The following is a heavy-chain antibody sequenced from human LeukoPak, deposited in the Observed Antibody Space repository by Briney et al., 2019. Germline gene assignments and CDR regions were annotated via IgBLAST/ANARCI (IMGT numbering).Heavy chain of an antibody. J-gene: IGHJ4*02. D-gene: IGHD5-18*01. CDR1: GYTFTSYA. CDR2: INTNTGNP. Sequence: ASVKVSCKASGYTFTSYAMNWVRQAPGQGLEWMGWINTNTGNPTYAQGFTGRFVFSLDTSVSTAYLQISSLKAEDTAVYYCARDQMIKTFATVYTAMYDYWGQGTLVTVSS. V-gene: IGHV7-4-1*02. CDR3: ARDQMIKTFATVYTAMYDY.